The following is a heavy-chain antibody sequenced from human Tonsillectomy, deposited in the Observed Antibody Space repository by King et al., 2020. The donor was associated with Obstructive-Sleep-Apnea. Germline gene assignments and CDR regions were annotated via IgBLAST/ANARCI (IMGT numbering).Heavy chain of an antibody. Sequence: VQLVESGGGLVQPGRSLRISCAASGFTFDDYAMHWVRQAPGKGLEWVSGVSWNTGSMGYVDSVKGRFTISRDNAKNSLYLQMNSLRAEDTALYYCAKDKSAYYYDSSGYSYFDYWGQGTLVTVSS. CDR1: GFTFDDYA. CDR3: AKDKSAYYYDSSGYSYFDY. V-gene: IGHV3-9*01. J-gene: IGHJ4*02. CDR2: VSWNTGSM. D-gene: IGHD3-22*01.